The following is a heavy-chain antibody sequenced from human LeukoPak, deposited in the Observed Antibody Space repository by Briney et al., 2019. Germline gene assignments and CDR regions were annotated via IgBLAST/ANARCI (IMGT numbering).Heavy chain of an antibody. V-gene: IGHV3-7*05. J-gene: IGHJ4*02. CDR1: GFTFSIYW. CDR2: IKEDGSEK. CDR3: VAAGGY. D-gene: IGHD6-13*01. Sequence: GGSLRLSCAASGFTFSIYWVNWVRQAPGEGLEWVANIKEDGSEKNYVDSVKGRFTISRDNAKNSLCLQMNSLRAEDTAVYYCVAAGGYWGQGALVTVSS.